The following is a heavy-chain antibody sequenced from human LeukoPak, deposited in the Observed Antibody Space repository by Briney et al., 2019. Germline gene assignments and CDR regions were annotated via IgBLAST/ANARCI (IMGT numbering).Heavy chain of an antibody. J-gene: IGHJ5*02. CDR3: ATAYFGVVTPGKNWFDP. Sequence: HRASVKVSCKVSGYTLTELSMHWVRQAPGKGLEWMGGFDPEDGETIYAQKFQGRVTMTEDTSTDTAYMELSSLRSEDTAVYYCATAYFGVVTPGKNWFDPWGQGTLVTVSS. CDR1: GYTLTELS. V-gene: IGHV1-24*01. CDR2: FDPEDGET. D-gene: IGHD3-3*01.